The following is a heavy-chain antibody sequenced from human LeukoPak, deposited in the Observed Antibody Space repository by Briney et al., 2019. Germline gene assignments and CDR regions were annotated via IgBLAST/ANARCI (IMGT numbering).Heavy chain of an antibody. D-gene: IGHD6-19*01. CDR1: GFSFSSYW. V-gene: IGHV3-7*01. CDR3: ARPRGGGGWFNAFDI. Sequence: GGSLRLSCAASGFSFSSYWMSWVRQAPGKGLEWVANIKKDGSEKFYVDSVKGRFTISRDNAKNSLYLQMSSLSAEDTAVYYCARPRGGGGWFNAFDIWGQGTTVTVSA. CDR2: IKKDGSEK. J-gene: IGHJ3*02.